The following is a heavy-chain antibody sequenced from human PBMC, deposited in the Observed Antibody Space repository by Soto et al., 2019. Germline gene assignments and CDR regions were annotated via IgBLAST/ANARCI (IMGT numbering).Heavy chain of an antibody. CDR1: GFTFSIYW. V-gene: IGHV3-74*01. J-gene: IGHJ5*02. Sequence: GGSLRLACAASGFTFSIYWMHWVRQAPGKGLVWVSRINSDGSSTSYADSVKGRFTISRDNAKNTLYLQMNSLRAEDTAVYYCARDPDTAMVTEFDPWGQGTPVTGSS. CDR2: INSDGSST. CDR3: ARDPDTAMVTEFDP. D-gene: IGHD5-18*01.